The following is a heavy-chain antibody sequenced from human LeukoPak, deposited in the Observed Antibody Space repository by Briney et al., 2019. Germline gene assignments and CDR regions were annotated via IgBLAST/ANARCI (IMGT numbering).Heavy chain of an antibody. CDR1: GGYISNYY. J-gene: IGHJ4*02. CDR3: ARHVNFRGISVAAL. CDR2: IYYNGST. V-gene: IGHV4-59*08. D-gene: IGHD6-19*01. Sequence: SETLSLTCTVSGGYISNYYWSWIRQPPGKGLEWIGYIYYNGSTNYNPSLKSRVTISVDTSKNQFSLKLSSVTAADTAVYYCARHVNFRGISVAALRGQGTLVTVSS.